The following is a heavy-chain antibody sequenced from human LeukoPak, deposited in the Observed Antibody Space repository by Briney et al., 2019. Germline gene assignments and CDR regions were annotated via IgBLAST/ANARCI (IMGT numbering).Heavy chain of an antibody. J-gene: IGHJ4*02. Sequence: GGSLRLSCAASGFTFSSYGMHWVRQAPGQGLEWVANIKYDGSEEYYADSVKGRFTISRDNAKNSLSLQMNYVRAGDTAIYYCAYTNHLTYWGQGALVTVSS. CDR1: GFTFSSYG. V-gene: IGHV3-7*01. CDR3: AYTNHLTY. D-gene: IGHD3-16*01. CDR2: IKYDGSEE.